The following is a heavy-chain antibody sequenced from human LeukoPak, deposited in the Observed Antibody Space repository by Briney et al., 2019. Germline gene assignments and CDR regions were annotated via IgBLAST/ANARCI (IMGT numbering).Heavy chain of an antibody. D-gene: IGHD6-19*01. CDR3: ATYRSSGWYDYFDS. CDR2: MNPNSGNT. CDR1: GYTFTSYD. Sequence: ASVKVSCKASGYTFTSYDINWVRQATGQGLEWMGWMNPNSGNTGYAQKFQGRVTITRNTSISTAYMELNSLRAEDTAVYYCATYRSSGWYDYFDSWGQGTLVTVSS. V-gene: IGHV1-8*03. J-gene: IGHJ4*02.